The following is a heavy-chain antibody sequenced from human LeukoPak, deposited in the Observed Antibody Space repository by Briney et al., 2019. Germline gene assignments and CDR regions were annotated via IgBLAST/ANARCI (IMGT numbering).Heavy chain of an antibody. CDR1: GFTFSSYW. J-gene: IGHJ6*02. V-gene: IGHV3-7*01. D-gene: IGHD3-22*01. CDR2: IKQDGSEK. CDR3: ARDASSGYYSDYGMDV. Sequence: GGSLRLSCAASGFTFSSYWMSWVRQAPGKGLEWLANIKQDGSEKYYVDSVKGRFTISRDNAKNSLYLQMNSLRAEDTAVYYCARDASSGYYSDYGMDVWGQGTTVTVSS.